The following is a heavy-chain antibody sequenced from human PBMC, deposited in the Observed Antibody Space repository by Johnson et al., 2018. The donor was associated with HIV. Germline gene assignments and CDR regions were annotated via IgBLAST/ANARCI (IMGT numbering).Heavy chain of an antibody. V-gene: IGHV3-66*01. D-gene: IGHD2-2*01. CDR1: GFTVSSNY. J-gene: IGHJ3*02. CDR2: IYSGGST. CDR3: ARGKLPAALRRGDAFDI. Sequence: VQLVESGGGLVQPGGSLRLSCAAFGFTVSSNYMSWVRQAPGKGLEWVSVIYSGGSTYYADSVKGRFTISRDTAKNSLYLQMNSLRAEDTALYYCARGKLPAALRRGDAFDIWGQGTMVTVSS.